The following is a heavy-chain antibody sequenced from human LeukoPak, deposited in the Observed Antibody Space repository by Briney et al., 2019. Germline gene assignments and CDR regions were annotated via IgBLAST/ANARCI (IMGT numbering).Heavy chain of an antibody. D-gene: IGHD2-2*01. Sequence: ASVKVSCKASGYTFTGYYMHWVRQAPGQGLEWMGWINPNSGGTNYAQKFQGRVTMTGDTSISTAYMELSRLRSDDTAVYYCARLHCSSTSCRNWFDPWGQGTLVTVSS. CDR1: GYTFTGYY. CDR3: ARLHCSSTSCRNWFDP. CDR2: INPNSGGT. V-gene: IGHV1-2*02. J-gene: IGHJ5*02.